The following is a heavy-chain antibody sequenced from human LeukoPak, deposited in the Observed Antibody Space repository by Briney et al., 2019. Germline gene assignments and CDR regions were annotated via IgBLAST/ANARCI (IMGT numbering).Heavy chain of an antibody. CDR2: ISYSGST. CDR3: ASGAPAPLFDY. V-gene: IGHV4-31*03. J-gene: IGHJ4*02. CDR1: GGSISRGLYY. D-gene: IGHD1-26*01. Sequence: PSETLSLTCTVSGGSISRGLYYWSWIRQHPGKGLEWIGYISYSGSTYYNPSLKSRVTISVDTSKNQFSLKVSSVTAADTAVYYCASGAPAPLFDYWGQGTLVTASS.